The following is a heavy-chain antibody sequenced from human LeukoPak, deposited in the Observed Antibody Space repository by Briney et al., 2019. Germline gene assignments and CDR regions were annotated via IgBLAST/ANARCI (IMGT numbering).Heavy chain of an antibody. J-gene: IGHJ4*02. Sequence: SETLSLTCNVSGGSSSGYYWGWIRQPPGKGLEWIGSIYHSGSTYYNPSLKSRVTISVDTSKNQFSLKLSSVTAADTAVYYCARERRKVWFGVDYWGQGTLVTVSS. CDR2: IYHSGST. V-gene: IGHV4-38-2*02. D-gene: IGHD3-10*01. CDR1: GGSSSGYY. CDR3: ARERRKVWFGVDY.